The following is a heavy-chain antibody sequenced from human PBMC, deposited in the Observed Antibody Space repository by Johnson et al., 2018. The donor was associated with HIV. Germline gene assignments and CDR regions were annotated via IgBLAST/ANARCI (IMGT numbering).Heavy chain of an antibody. D-gene: IGHD4-17*01. CDR1: GFTFNDYY. V-gene: IGHV3-11*04. J-gene: IGHJ3*02. CDR2: ISSSGATI. CDR3: ARDSTPWGGDYVVYGFDI. Sequence: QVQLVESGGGLVKPGGSLRLSCAASGFTFNDYYMNWMRQAPGKGLEWVSHISSSGATIYYADSVKGRFTISRDNAKKSLYLQMNSLRAEDTAVYYCARDSTPWGGDYVVYGFDIWGQGTMVTVSS.